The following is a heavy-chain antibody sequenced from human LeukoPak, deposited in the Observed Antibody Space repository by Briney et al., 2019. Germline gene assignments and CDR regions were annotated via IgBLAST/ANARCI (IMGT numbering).Heavy chain of an antibody. Sequence: GASVKVSCKASGYTFTGYYMHWVRQAPGQGLEWMGWISAYNGNTNYAQKLQGRVTMTTDTSTSTAYMELRSLRSDDTAVYYCARGCRWLQSNDAFDIWGQGTMVTVSS. CDR3: ARGCRWLQSNDAFDI. CDR2: ISAYNGNT. CDR1: GYTFTGYY. D-gene: IGHD5-24*01. V-gene: IGHV1-18*04. J-gene: IGHJ3*02.